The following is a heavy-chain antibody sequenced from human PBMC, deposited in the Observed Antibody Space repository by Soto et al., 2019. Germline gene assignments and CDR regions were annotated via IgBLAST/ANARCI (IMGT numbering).Heavy chain of an antibody. V-gene: IGHV4-59*01. D-gene: IGHD1-26*01. CDR2: IYYSGST. Sequence: SETLSLTCTVSGGSISSYYWSWIRQPPGKGLEWIGYIYYSGSTNYNPSLKSRVTISVDTSKNQFSLKLSSVTAADTAVYYCARPRGRDYGIGWFDPWGQGTLVTVSS. J-gene: IGHJ5*02. CDR3: ARPRGRDYGIGWFDP. CDR1: GGSISSYY.